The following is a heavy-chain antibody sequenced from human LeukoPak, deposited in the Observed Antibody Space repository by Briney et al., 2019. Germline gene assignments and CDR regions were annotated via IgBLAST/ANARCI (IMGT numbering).Heavy chain of an antibody. V-gene: IGHV4-59*01. CDR2: IYYSGST. D-gene: IGHD6-19*01. Sequence: SETLSLTCTVSGGSISSYYWSWIRQPPGKGLEWIGYIYYSGSTNYNPSLKSRVTISVDTSKNQFSLKLSSVTAADTAVYYCARDGSRYSSGWYIEDYYGMDVWGQGTTVTVSS. J-gene: IGHJ6*02. CDR1: GGSISSYY. CDR3: ARDGSRYSSGWYIEDYYGMDV.